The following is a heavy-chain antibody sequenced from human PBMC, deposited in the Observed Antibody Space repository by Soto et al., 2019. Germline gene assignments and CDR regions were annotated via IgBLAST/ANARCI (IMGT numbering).Heavy chain of an antibody. D-gene: IGHD5-18*01. CDR2: IKNDGTEK. J-gene: IGHJ4*02. V-gene: IGHV3-7*03. CDR3: VTGYHSDY. CDR1: GISTSLYW. Sequence: EEQLVESGGALVRPGESLRLSCAASGISTSLYWMGWVRQAPGRGLEWVASIKNDGTEKYYIDSLKGRFTISRDNARNSLYLQMNSLRAEDTAVYFCVTGYHSDYWGQGTLVTVSS.